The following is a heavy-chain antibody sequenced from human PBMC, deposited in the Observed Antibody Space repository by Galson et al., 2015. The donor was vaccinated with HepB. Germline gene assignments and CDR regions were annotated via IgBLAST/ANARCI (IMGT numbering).Heavy chain of an antibody. CDR1: GYTFTSYY. V-gene: IGHV1-46*04. J-gene: IGHJ6*02. CDR3: ARDPIPMVVVVTAISGMDV. CDR2: INPSGGST. Sequence: SVKVSCKASGYTFTSYYMHWVRQAPGQGLEWMGIINPSGGSTSYAQKLQGRVTMTRDTSTSTVYMELSSLRSEDTAVYYCARDPIPMVVVVTAISGMDVWGQGTTVTVSS. D-gene: IGHD2-21*02.